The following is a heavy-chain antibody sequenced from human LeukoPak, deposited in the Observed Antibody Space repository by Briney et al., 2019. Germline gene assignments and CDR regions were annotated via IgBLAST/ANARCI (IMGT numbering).Heavy chain of an antibody. CDR3: AREDYDSPGGAFDI. CDR1: GGSISNYY. D-gene: IGHD5-12*01. CDR2: IYYSGST. V-gene: IGHV4-59*06. J-gene: IGHJ3*02. Sequence: PSETLSLTCTVSGGSISNYYWSWIRQHPGKGLEWIGYIYYSGSTYYNPSLKSRVTISVDTSKNQFSLKLSSVTAADTAVYYCAREDYDSPGGAFDIWGQGTMVTVSS.